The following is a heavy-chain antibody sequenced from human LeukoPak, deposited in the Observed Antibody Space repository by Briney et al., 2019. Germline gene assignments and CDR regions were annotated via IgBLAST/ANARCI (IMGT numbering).Heavy chain of an antibody. Sequence: ASVKVSCKASGYTFTGYYMHWVRQAPGQGLEWMGWINPNSGGTNYAQKFQGWVTMTRDTPISTAYMELSRLRSDDTAVYYCARGGSYYGSGSYYNCDYWGQGTLVTVSS. V-gene: IGHV1-2*04. CDR2: INPNSGGT. CDR3: ARGGSYYGSGSYYNCDY. D-gene: IGHD3-10*01. CDR1: GYTFTGYY. J-gene: IGHJ4*02.